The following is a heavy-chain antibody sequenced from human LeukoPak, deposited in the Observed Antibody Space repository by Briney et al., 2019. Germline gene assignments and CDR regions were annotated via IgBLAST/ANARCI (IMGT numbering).Heavy chain of an antibody. CDR1: GYSISSGYY. V-gene: IGHV4-38-2*01. J-gene: IGHJ4*02. CDR3: ARHSSSWYGPWGFDY. Sequence: SETLSLTCAVSGYSISSGYYWGWIRQPPGKGLEWIGSIYHSGSTYYNPSLKSRVTISVDTSKNQFSLKLSSVTAADTAVYYCARHSSSWYGPWGFDYWGQGTLVTVSS. CDR2: IYHSGST. D-gene: IGHD6-13*01.